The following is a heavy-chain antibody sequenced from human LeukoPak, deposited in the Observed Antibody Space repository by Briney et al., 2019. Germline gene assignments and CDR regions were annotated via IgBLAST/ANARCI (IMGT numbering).Heavy chain of an antibody. V-gene: IGHV3-11*06. CDR2: ISSSSSYT. Sequence: AGSLRLSCAASGFTFSDYYMSWIRQAPGKGLEWVSYISSSSSYTNYADSVKGRFTISRDNAKNSLYLQMNSLRAEDTAVYYCARVRGSFDFDYWGQGTLVTVSS. J-gene: IGHJ4*02. CDR1: GFTFSDYY. D-gene: IGHD3-16*01. CDR3: ARVRGSFDFDY.